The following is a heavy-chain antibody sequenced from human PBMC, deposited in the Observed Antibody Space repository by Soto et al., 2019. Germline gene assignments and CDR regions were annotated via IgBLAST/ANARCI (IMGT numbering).Heavy chain of an antibody. J-gene: IGHJ4*02. D-gene: IGHD1-26*01. Sequence: QVQLVESGGGVVQPGRSLRLSCAASGFTFSTYGMHWVRQAPGKGLEWVAVISYDGSNKYYADSVKGRFTISRDNSKNTLYLQMSSLRAEDTAVYYCAKGEDGVGATYSEYWGQGTLVTVSS. CDR2: ISYDGSNK. V-gene: IGHV3-30*18. CDR3: AKGEDGVGATYSEY. CDR1: GFTFSTYG.